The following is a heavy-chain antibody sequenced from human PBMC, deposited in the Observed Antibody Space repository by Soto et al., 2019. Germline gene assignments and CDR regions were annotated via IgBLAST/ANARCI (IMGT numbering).Heavy chain of an antibody. CDR1: GFTFSSYA. V-gene: IGHV3-30*04. CDR3: AKSGYCSGGSCSPASYYYYGMDV. D-gene: IGHD2-15*01. J-gene: IGHJ6*02. CDR2: ISYDGSNK. Sequence: QVQLVESGGGVVQPGRSLRLSCAASGFTFSSYAMHWVRQAPGKGLEWVAVISYDGSNKYYADSVKGRFTISRDNSKNTLYLQMNSLRAEDTAVYYCAKSGYCSGGSCSPASYYYYGMDVWGQGTTVTVSS.